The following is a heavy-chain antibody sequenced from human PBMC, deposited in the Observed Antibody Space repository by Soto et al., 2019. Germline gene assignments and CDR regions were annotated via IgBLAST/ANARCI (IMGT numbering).Heavy chain of an antibody. J-gene: IGHJ3*02. CDR1: GYTFTSYD. CDR3: ARDRSDSSRVDSFDT. CDR2: MNPNSGNT. D-gene: IGHD6-25*01. V-gene: IGHV1-8*01. Sequence: ASVKVSCKASGYTFTSYDINWVRQATGQGLEWMGWMNPNSGNTGYAQRFQGRVTMTRNTSISTAYMELSSLRSEDTAVYYCARDRSDSSRVDSFDTWGQGTMVTVSS.